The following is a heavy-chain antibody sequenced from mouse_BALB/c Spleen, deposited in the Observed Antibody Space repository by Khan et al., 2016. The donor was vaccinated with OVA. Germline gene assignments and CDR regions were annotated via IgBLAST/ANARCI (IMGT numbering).Heavy chain of an antibody. CDR2: IYPGTDNT. D-gene: IGHD1-1*01. Sequence: QVQLQQSGAELVRPGASVKLSCKTSGYIFTSYWIHWVKQRSGKGLEWLARIYPGTDNTYYNEKLKDKATLTADKSSSTAYLQLNSLKSEDAAVYFCAREEALYYFDYWGQGTSLTVSS. CDR1: GYIFTSYW. J-gene: IGHJ2*02. CDR3: AREEALYYFDY. V-gene: IGHV1S132*01.